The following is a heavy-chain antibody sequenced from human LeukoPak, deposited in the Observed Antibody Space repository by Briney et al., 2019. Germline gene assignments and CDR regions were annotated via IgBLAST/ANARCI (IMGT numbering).Heavy chain of an antibody. D-gene: IGHD2-21*01. Sequence: SETLSLTCAVYGGSFSGYYWGWIRQPPGKGLEWIGEINHSGSTNYNPSLKSRVTISVDTSKNQFSLKLSSVTAADTAVYYSRIVVSSASYYMDVWGKGTTVTVSS. J-gene: IGHJ6*03. V-gene: IGHV4-34*01. CDR3: RIVVSSASYYMDV. CDR1: GGSFSGYY. CDR2: INHSGST.